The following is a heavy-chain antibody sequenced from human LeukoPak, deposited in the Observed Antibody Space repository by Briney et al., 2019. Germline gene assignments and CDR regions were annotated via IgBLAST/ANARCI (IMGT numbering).Heavy chain of an antibody. J-gene: IGHJ4*02. CDR1: GDSISSYSYH. Sequence: SGTLSLTCTVSGDSISSYSYHWVWIRQPPGKGLEGIVMIDYSGRNYYDSSLKSRVTISVETSKNQSTLKLSSVTAADTAIYYCASHQYAYIHIFHYWGQGTLVTVSS. V-gene: IGHV4-39*01. CDR3: ASHQYAYIHIFHY. D-gene: IGHD3-16*01. CDR2: IDYSGRN.